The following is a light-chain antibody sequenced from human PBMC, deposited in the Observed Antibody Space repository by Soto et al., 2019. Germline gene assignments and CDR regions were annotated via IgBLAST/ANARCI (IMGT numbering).Light chain of an antibody. CDR2: GAS. V-gene: IGKV3-20*01. CDR1: QSVSSGA. J-gene: IGKJ1*01. Sequence: EIVLTQSPATLSLSPGEGASLSCRASQSVSSGAFAWYRQKPGQAPRLLIYGASPRATGIPARFSGSGSGTEFTLTISRLEPEDFAVYYCHQYGSSPATFGQGTKVDIK. CDR3: HQYGSSPAT.